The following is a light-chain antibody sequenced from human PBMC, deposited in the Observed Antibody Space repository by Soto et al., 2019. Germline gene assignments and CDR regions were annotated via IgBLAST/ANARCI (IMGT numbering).Light chain of an antibody. J-gene: IGKJ1*01. V-gene: IGKV3D-15*01. CDR3: QQYTQSLWT. Sequence: IVLTQSPATLSVSPGERATLSCRASQSVSSNLAWYQQKPGQAPRLLISGASARATGVPARFSGSGSGTEFTLTITSLQSEDFAVYCCQQYTQSLWTFGQGTKVDI. CDR2: GAS. CDR1: QSVSSN.